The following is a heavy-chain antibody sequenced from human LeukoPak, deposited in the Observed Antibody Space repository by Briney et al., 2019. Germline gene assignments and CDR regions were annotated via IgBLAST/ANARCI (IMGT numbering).Heavy chain of an antibody. CDR1: GFTFDDYG. J-gene: IGHJ4*02. V-gene: IGHV3-20*04. CDR3: ARDPDSSGYYYDYFDY. D-gene: IGHD3-22*01. Sequence: GGSLRLSCAASGFTFDDYGMSWVRQAPGKGLEWVSGINCNGGSTGYADSVKGRFTISRDNAKNSLYLQMNSLRAEDTALYYCARDPDSSGYYYDYFDYWGQGTLVTVSS. CDR2: INCNGGST.